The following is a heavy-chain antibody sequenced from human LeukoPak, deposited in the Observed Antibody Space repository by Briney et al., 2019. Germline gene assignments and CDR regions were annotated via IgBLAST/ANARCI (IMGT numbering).Heavy chain of an antibody. J-gene: IGHJ4*02. CDR2: IKPDGNEK. Sequence: QPGGSLRLSCAASGFTFSTYWMTWVRQAPGKGLEWVANIKPDGNEKFYVDSVKGRFSISRDNAKKSLYMQMNGLRAEDTAVYYCARDQDPDYWGQGTLVTVSS. V-gene: IGHV3-7*01. CDR3: ARDQDPDY. CDR1: GFTFSTYW.